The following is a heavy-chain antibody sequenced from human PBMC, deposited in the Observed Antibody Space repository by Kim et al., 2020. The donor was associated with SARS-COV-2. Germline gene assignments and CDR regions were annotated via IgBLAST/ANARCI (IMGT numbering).Heavy chain of an antibody. V-gene: IGHV4-39*01. Sequence: SETLSLTCTVSGGSISSSSYYWGWIRQPPGKGLEWIGSIYYSGSTYYNPSLKSRVTISVDTSKNQFSLKLSSVTAADTAVYYCARTFWGYFDYWGQGTL. CDR3: ARTFWGYFDY. CDR1: GGSISSSSYY. D-gene: IGHD7-27*01. J-gene: IGHJ4*02. CDR2: IYYSGST.